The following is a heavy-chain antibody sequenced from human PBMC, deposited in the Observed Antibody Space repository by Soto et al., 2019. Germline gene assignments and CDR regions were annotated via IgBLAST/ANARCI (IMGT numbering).Heavy chain of an antibody. J-gene: IGHJ5*02. CDR1: GGSFSGYY. CDR2: INHSGST. CDR3: ARGRGNIVVVPAAMARYNWFDP. Sequence: QVQLQQWGAGLLKPSETLSLTCAVYGGSFSGYYWSWIRQPPGKGLEWIGEINHSGSTNYNPSLKSRVTISVDPSKNQFSLKLSSVTAADTAVYYCARGRGNIVVVPAAMARYNWFDPWGQGTLVTVSS. V-gene: IGHV4-34*01. D-gene: IGHD2-2*01.